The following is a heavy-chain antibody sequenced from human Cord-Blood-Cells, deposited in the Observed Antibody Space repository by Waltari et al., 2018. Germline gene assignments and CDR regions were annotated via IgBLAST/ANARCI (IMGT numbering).Heavy chain of an antibody. D-gene: IGHD1-26*01. V-gene: IGHV1-2*04. CDR1: GYTFTGYY. J-gene: IGHJ6*02. CDR2: INPNSGGT. CDR3: ARTSIVGATRYYYYGRDV. Sequence: QVQLVQSGAEVKKPGASVKVSCKASGYTFTGYYMHWVRQAPGQGLEWMGWINPNSGGTNYAQKFQGWVTMTRETSISPAYMELSRLRSDDTAVYYCARTSIVGATRYYYYGRDVWGQGTTVTVSS.